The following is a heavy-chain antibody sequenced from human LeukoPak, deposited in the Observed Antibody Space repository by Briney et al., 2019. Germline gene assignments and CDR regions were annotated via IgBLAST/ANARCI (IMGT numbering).Heavy chain of an antibody. CDR3: AKYGSGTY. CDR1: GGSISSSRYY. CDR2: GFYTGTT. J-gene: IGHJ4*02. Sequence: SETLSLTCTVSGGSISSSRYYWAWIRQPPGKGLEWIGSGFYTGTTDYNPSLNSRVTISIDTSKNQFSLNLGSVTAADSAFYYCAKYGSGTYWGQGTLVTVSS. V-gene: IGHV4-39*01. D-gene: IGHD3-10*01.